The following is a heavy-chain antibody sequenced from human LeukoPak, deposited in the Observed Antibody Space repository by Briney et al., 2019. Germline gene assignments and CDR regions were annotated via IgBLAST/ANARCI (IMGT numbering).Heavy chain of an antibody. Sequence: SETLSLTCTLSGGSISSSSYYWGWIRQPPGKVLQWIGSIYYSGGTYYNPSLKSRVTTSIDTSKNQFSLKLNSVTAADTAVYYCVRPGDSSGYYYGFEYWGQGTLVTVSS. CDR1: GGSISSSSYY. J-gene: IGHJ4*02. CDR2: IYYSGGT. V-gene: IGHV4-39*01. CDR3: VRPGDSSGYYYGFEY. D-gene: IGHD3-22*01.